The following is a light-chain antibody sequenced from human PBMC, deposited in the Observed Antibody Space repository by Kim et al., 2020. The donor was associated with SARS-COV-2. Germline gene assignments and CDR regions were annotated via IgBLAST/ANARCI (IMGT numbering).Light chain of an antibody. CDR1: SSDSGGYNF. CDR3: SSYAGSPNFV. Sequence: GQSITSSSPGTSSDSGGYNFSAWYQHPPSTAPKVMFYEVNKRPAGVPDRFSCSKSGNTASLTVSVLQADDEADYCCSSYAGSPNFVFGGGTQLTVL. CDR2: EVN. V-gene: IGLV2-8*01. J-gene: IGLJ7*01.